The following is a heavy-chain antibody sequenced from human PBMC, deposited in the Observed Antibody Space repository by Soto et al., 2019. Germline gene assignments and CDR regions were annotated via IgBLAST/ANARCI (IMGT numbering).Heavy chain of an antibody. CDR1: GGPFSGYY. J-gene: IGHJ6*02. CDR2: INHSGST. D-gene: IGHD1-1*01. V-gene: IGHV4-34*01. CDR3: ARGGTGYPYYYYYGMDV. Sequence: PSETLSLTCAVYGGPFSGYYWSWIRQPPGKGLEWIGEINHSGSTNYNPSLKSRVTISVDTSKNQFSLKLSSVTAADTAVYYCARGGTGYPYYYYYGMDVWGQGTTVTVSS.